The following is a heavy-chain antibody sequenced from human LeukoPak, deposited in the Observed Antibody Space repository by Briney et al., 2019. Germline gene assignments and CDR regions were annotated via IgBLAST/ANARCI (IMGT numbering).Heavy chain of an antibody. CDR1: GGSFSGYY. Sequence: SETLSLTCAVYGGSFSGYYWSWIRQRPGKGLEWIGEINHSGSTNYNPSLKSRVTISVDTSKNQFSLKLSSVTAADTAVYYCARGGMVRSYYYGMDVWGKGTTVTVSS. D-gene: IGHD3-10*01. CDR3: ARGGMVRSYYYGMDV. CDR2: INHSGST. V-gene: IGHV4-34*01. J-gene: IGHJ6*04.